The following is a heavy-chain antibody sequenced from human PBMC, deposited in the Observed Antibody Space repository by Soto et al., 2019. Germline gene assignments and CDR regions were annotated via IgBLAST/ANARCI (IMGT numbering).Heavy chain of an antibody. CDR3: AKDRRAGGNSAFYFDF. Sequence: GGSLRLSCEASGFKFSNYAMSWVRQAPGKGLEWVSLISATGGGTYYADSVKGRFTISRDNSHNTLYLQVHSLTAEDTAVYYCAKDRRAGGNSAFYFDFWGQGAQVNVSS. V-gene: IGHV3-23*01. D-gene: IGHD3-16*01. CDR1: GFKFSNYA. J-gene: IGHJ4*02. CDR2: ISATGGGT.